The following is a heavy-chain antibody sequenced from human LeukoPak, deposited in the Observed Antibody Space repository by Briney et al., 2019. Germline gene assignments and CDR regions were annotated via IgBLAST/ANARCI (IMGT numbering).Heavy chain of an antibody. J-gene: IGHJ6*02. V-gene: IGHV3-7*05. CDR3: VRDMDV. CDR1: GFAFSSYW. Sequence: GGSLRRSCVTSGFAFSSYWMTWVRQAPGKGLEWVANINQDGHEKNYVDSVKGRFTMSRDNPKNSVYLQMNSLRAEDTAVYFCVRDMDVWAQGTTVTVSS. CDR2: INQDGHEK.